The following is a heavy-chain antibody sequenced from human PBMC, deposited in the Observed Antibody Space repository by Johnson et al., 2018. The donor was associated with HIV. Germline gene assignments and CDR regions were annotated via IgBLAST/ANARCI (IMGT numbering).Heavy chain of an antibody. CDR2: IHQDGGEK. CDR1: GFTFNYYW. V-gene: IGHV3-7*01. D-gene: IGHD3-16*01. CDR3: ARDGGSSPVQGAFDI. J-gene: IGHJ3*02. Sequence: VQLVESGGGVVQPGKSLRLSCEASGFTFNYYWMTWVRQAPGKGLEWVANIHQDGGEKYYVDSVEGRFSISRDNAQNSLFLQMSSLRPEDTAIYYCARDGGSSPVQGAFDIWGQGTLVTVSS.